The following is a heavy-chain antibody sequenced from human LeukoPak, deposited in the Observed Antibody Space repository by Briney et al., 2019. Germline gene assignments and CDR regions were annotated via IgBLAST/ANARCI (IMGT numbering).Heavy chain of an antibody. V-gene: IGHV1-18*01. Sequence: RGASVKVSCKASGYTFTSYGISWVRQAPGQGLEWMGWISTYNGNTNYAQKFQGRVTITTDESTSTAYMELSSLRSEDTAVYYCARSPPSVWFYYYMDVWGKGTTVTVSS. CDR2: ISTYNGNT. CDR1: GYTFTSYG. J-gene: IGHJ6*03. D-gene: IGHD3-10*01. CDR3: ARSPPSVWFYYYMDV.